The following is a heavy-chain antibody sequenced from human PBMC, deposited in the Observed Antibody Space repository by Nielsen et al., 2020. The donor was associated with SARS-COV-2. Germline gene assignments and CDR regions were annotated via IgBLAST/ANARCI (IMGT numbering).Heavy chain of an antibody. Sequence: SLKISCAASGFTFDDYAMHWVRQAPGKGLEWVSGISWNSGSIGYADSVKGRFTISRDNSKNTLYLQMNSLRAEDTAVYYCAKDKASGGYFDYWGQGTLVTVSS. V-gene: IGHV3-9*01. CDR2: ISWNSGSI. J-gene: IGHJ4*02. CDR1: GFTFDDYA. CDR3: AKDKASGGYFDY. D-gene: IGHD3-10*01.